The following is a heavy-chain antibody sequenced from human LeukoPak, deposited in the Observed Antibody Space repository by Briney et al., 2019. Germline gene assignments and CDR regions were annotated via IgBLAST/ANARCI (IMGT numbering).Heavy chain of an antibody. CDR1: RFTFSNNY. CDR2: IYSGGSP. D-gene: IGHD3-10*01. CDR3: ARGQFYYGAGTFYPMDS. V-gene: IGHV3-66*01. Sequence: GGSLRLSCAASRFTFSNNYIAWVRQAPGKGLEWVSVIYSGGSPYYSDSVKGRFSLSRDNSKNTLYLQMNSLTDEDTAVYHCARGQFYYGAGTFYPMDSWGQGTLVTVSS. J-gene: IGHJ4*02.